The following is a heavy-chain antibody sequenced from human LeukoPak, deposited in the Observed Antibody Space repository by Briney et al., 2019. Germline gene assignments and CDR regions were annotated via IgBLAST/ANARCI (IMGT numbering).Heavy chain of an antibody. D-gene: IGHD3-3*01. CDR1: GYTFTSYD. J-gene: IGHJ6*03. V-gene: IGHV1-8*03. CDR3: ARGPQGFLEWLLYESAIGPTPYMDV. CDR2: MNPNSGNT. Sequence: ASVKVSCKASGYTFTSYDINWVRQATGQGLEWMGWMNPNSGNTGYAQKFQGRVTITRNTSISTAYMELSSLRSEDTAVYYCARGPQGFLEWLLYESAIGPTPYMDVWGKGTTVTVSS.